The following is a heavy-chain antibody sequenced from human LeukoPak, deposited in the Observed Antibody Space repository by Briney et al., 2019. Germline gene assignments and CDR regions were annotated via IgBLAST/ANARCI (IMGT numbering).Heavy chain of an antibody. CDR2: ISGSGGST. D-gene: IGHD6-6*01. J-gene: IGHJ4*02. V-gene: IGHV3-23*01. CDR1: RFTFSSYA. CDR3: AKALYSSSFDFDY. Sequence: GGSLRLSCAASRFTFSSYAVSWVRQAPGKGLEWVSAISGSGGSTFYADSVKGRFTIARDNSKNTLYLQMNSLRAEDTAVYYCAKALYSSSFDFDYWGQGTLVTVSS.